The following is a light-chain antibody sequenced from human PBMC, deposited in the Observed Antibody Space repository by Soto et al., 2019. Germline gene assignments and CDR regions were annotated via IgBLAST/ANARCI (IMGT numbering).Light chain of an antibody. J-gene: IGLJ1*01. Sequence: QSALTQPASVSGSPGQSIAISCTGTSSDVGGYDYVSWYQQQPDKAPKLMIYEVTKRPSGVSNRFSGSKSGNTASLTISGLQAEDEADYYCSSHTSGSTRVFGTGTNVTVL. CDR1: SSDVGGYDY. V-gene: IGLV2-14*01. CDR2: EVT. CDR3: SSHTSGSTRV.